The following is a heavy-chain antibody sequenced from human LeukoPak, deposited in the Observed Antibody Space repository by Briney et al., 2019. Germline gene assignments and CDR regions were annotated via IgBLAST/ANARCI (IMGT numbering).Heavy chain of an antibody. CDR2: IIPIFGTA. CDR1: GGTFSSYA. CDR3: AREAKRGYGMDV. J-gene: IGHJ6*02. D-gene: IGHD3-10*01. Sequence: SVKVSCKASGGTFSSYAISWVRQAPGQGLEWMGGIIPIFGTANYAQKFQGRVTITADESTSTAYMELSSLRSEDTAVYYCAREAKRGYGMDVWGQGTTVTVSS. V-gene: IGHV1-69*13.